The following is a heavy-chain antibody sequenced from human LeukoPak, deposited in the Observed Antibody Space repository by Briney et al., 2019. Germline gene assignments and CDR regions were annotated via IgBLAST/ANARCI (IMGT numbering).Heavy chain of an antibody. D-gene: IGHD3-3*01. J-gene: IGHJ4*02. Sequence: GGSLRLSCAASGFTVSSNYMSWVRQAPGKGLEWVSVIYSGGSTYYADSVKGRLTISRDNSKNTLYLQMNSLRAEDTAVYYCARVRYDFWSGYYLDYWGQGTLVTVSS. CDR2: IYSGGST. V-gene: IGHV3-66*01. CDR1: GFTVSSNY. CDR3: ARVRYDFWSGYYLDY.